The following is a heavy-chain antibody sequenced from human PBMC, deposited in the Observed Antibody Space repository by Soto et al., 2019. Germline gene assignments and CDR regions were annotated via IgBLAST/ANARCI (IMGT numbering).Heavy chain of an antibody. Sequence: QLQLQESGPGLVKPSETLSLTCTVSGGSISSSSYYWGWIRQPPGKGLEWIGSIYYSGSTYYNPSLKSRVTISVDTSKNQFSLELSALTSAYTAVYYCARMKYYNILTAYYFDYWGQGTLVTVSS. J-gene: IGHJ4*02. V-gene: IGHV4-39*01. CDR3: ARMKYYNILTAYYFDY. CDR1: GGSISSSSYY. D-gene: IGHD3-9*01. CDR2: IYYSGST.